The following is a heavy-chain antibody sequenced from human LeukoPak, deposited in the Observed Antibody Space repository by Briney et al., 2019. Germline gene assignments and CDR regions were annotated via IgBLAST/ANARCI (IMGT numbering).Heavy chain of an antibody. CDR1: GGSFSGYY. D-gene: IGHD1-26*01. Sequence: SETLSLTCAVYGGSFSGYYWSWIRQPAGKGLEWIGRIYTSGSTNYNPSLKSRVTMSVDTSKNQFSLKLSSVTAADTAVYYCARDEWGPDAFDIWGQGAMVTVSS. CDR3: ARDEWGPDAFDI. CDR2: IYTSGST. V-gene: IGHV4-4*07. J-gene: IGHJ3*02.